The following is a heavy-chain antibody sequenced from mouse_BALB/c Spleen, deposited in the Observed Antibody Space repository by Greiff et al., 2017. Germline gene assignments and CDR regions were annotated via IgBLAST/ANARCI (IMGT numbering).Heavy chain of an antibody. V-gene: IGHV1S81*02. J-gene: IGHJ4*01. CDR3: ARLLRLRDYYAMDY. CDR1: GYTFTSYW. Sequence: QVQLQQPGAELVKPGASVKLSCKASGYTFTSYWMHWVKQRPGQGLEWIGEINPSNGRTNYNEKFKSKATLTVDKSSSTAYMQLSSLTSEDSAVYYCARLLRLRDYYAMDYWGQGTSVTVSS. D-gene: IGHD1-2*01. CDR2: INPSNGRT.